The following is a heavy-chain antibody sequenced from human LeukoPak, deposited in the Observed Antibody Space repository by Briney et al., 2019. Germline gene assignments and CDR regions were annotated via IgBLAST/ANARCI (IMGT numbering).Heavy chain of an antibody. CDR3: AKDPIFGVVTPYYYYGMDV. J-gene: IGHJ6*02. V-gene: IGHV3-23*01. Sequence: GGSLRLSCAASGFTFSSYAMSWVRQAPGKGLEWVSAISGSGGSTYYADSVKGRFTISRDNSKNTLYLQMNSLRAEDTAVYYRAKDPIFGVVTPYYYYGMDVWGQGTTVTVSS. CDR1: GFTFSSYA. CDR2: ISGSGGST. D-gene: IGHD3-3*01.